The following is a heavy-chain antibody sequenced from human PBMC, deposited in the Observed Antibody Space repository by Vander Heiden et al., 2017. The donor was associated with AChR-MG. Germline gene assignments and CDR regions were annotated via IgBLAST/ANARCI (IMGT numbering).Heavy chain of an antibody. CDR3: AKDVGQNIVVVVAAHFDY. CDR2: ISGSGGST. Sequence: EVQLLESGGGLVQPGGSLRLSCAASGFTFSSYAMSWVRQAPGKGLEWVSAISGSGGSTYYADSVKGRFTISRDNSKNTLYLQMNSLRAEDTAVYYCAKDVGQNIVVVVAAHFDYWGQGTLVTVSS. V-gene: IGHV3-23*01. J-gene: IGHJ4*02. CDR1: GFTFSSYA. D-gene: IGHD2-15*01.